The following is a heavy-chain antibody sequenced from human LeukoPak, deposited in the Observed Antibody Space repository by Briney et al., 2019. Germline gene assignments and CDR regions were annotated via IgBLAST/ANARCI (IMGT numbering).Heavy chain of an antibody. V-gene: IGHV4-34*01. CDR1: GGSFSGYY. CDR3: ARGDYGSGSLLGFDY. J-gene: IGHJ4*02. D-gene: IGHD3-10*01. CDR2: INHSGST. Sequence: SETLSLTRAVYGGSFSGYYWSWIRQPPGKGLEWIGEINHSGSTNYNPSLKSRVTISVDTSKNQFSLKLSSVTAADTAVYYCARGDYGSGSLLGFDYWGQGTLVTVSS.